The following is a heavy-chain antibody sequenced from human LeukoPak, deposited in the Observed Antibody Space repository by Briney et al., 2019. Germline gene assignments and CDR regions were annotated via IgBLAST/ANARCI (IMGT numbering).Heavy chain of an antibody. J-gene: IGHJ3*02. CDR1: GGSISSYY. Sequence: SETLSLTCTVSGGSISSYYWSWIRQPPGKGLEWIGYIYYSGTTNYNPSLKSRVTISVDTSKNQFSLKLSSVTAADTAVYYCARDALYDYVWGSYRDPPDAFDIWGQGTMVTVSS. CDR3: ARDALYDYVWGSYRDPPDAFDI. CDR2: IYYSGTT. D-gene: IGHD3-16*02. V-gene: IGHV4-59*12.